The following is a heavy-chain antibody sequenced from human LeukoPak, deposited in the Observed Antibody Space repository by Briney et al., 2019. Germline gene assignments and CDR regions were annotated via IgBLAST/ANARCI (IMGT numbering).Heavy chain of an antibody. CDR1: GFTFSSYS. CDR2: ISSSRSYI. V-gene: IGHV3-21*01. Sequence: GGSLRLSCAASGFTFSSYSMNWVRQAPGKGLEWVSSISSSRSYIYYADSVKGRFTISRDNAKNSLYLQMNSLRAEDTAVYYCARLDVLRIQDYWGQGTLVTVSS. D-gene: IGHD5-12*01. CDR3: ARLDVLRIQDY. J-gene: IGHJ4*02.